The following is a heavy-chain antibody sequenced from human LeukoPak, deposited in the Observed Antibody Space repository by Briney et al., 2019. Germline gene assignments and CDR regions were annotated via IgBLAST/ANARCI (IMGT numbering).Heavy chain of an antibody. D-gene: IGHD2-15*01. V-gene: IGHV3-30*02. Sequence: PGGSLRLSCAASGFTFSSYGMHWVRQAPGKGLEWVAFIRNDGSNKYYSDSVKGRFIISRDNSKNTVYLLMNSLRTEDTAVYYCGRSRRINASLYYYMDVWGKGTTVTVSS. CDR3: GRSRRINASLYYYMDV. J-gene: IGHJ6*03. CDR1: GFTFSSYG. CDR2: IRNDGSNK.